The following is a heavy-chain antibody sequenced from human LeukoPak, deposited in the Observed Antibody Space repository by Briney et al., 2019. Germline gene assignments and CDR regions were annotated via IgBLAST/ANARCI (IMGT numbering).Heavy chain of an antibody. J-gene: IGHJ6*02. V-gene: IGHV3-23*01. D-gene: IGHD2-15*01. CDR3: VKDGRVVVAATTQGLPYYYYGMDV. CDR1: GFTFSSYA. Sequence: GGSLRLSCAASGFTFSSYAMSWVRQAPGKGLEWVSAISGSGGSTYYADSVKGRFTISRDNSKNTLYLQMNSLRAEDTAVYYCVKDGRVVVAATTQGLPYYYYGMDVWGQGTTVTVSS. CDR2: ISGSGGST.